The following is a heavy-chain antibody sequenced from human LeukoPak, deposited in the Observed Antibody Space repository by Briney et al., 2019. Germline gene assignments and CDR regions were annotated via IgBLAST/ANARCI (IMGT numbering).Heavy chain of an antibody. J-gene: IGHJ5*02. CDR2: MNPNSGNT. D-gene: IGHD2-2*01. V-gene: IGHV1-8*02. Sequence: ASVKVSCKASGYTFTSYYMHWVRQATGQGLEWMGWMNPNSGNTGYAQKFQGRVTMTRNTSISTAYMELSSLRSEDTAVYYCARGGRYCSSTSCLGYNWFDPWGQGTLVTVSS. CDR3: ARGGRYCSSTSCLGYNWFDP. CDR1: GYTFTSYY.